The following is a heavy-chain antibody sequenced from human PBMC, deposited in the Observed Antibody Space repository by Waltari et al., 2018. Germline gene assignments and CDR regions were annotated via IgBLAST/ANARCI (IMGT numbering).Heavy chain of an antibody. J-gene: IGHJ4*02. CDR3: AKGTLGYCSGGSCYSSDY. CDR1: GFTFSSYA. CDR2: ISGSGGST. D-gene: IGHD2-15*01. Sequence: EVQLLESGGGLVQPGGSLRLSCAASGFTFSSYAMSWVRQAPGKGLEWVSAISGSGGSTNYADSVKGRFTISRDNSKNTLYLQMNSLRAEDTAVYYCAKGTLGYCSGGSCYSSDYWGQGTLVTVSS. V-gene: IGHV3-23*01.